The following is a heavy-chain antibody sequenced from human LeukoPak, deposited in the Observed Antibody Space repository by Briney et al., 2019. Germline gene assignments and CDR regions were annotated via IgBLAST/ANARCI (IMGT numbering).Heavy chain of an antibody. CDR1: GHSINYY. CDR3: ARVGSDGSYFDS. V-gene: IGHV4-4*07. J-gene: IGHJ4*02. D-gene: IGHD1-26*01. CDR2: IYASGSA. Sequence: SETLSLTCTGSGHSINYYWSWIRQPAGKGLEFIGRIYASGSANYNPSLQGRVTMSVDTSNNQFSLKLNSVTAADTAVYYCARVGSDGSYFDSWGQGTLVTVSS.